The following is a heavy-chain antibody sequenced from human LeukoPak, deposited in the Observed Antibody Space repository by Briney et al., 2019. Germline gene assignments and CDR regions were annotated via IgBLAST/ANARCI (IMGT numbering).Heavy chain of an antibody. D-gene: IGHD6-6*01. CDR3: AREIGYSGSPAPDY. J-gene: IGHJ4*02. CDR2: IYTSGST. CDR1: GGSISSYY. Sequence: SETLSLTCTVSGGSISSYYWSWIRQPAGKGLEWIGRIYTSGSTNYNPSLKSRVTISVDKSKNQFSLKLSSVTAADTAVYYCAREIGYSGSPAPDYWGQGTLVTVSS. V-gene: IGHV4-4*07.